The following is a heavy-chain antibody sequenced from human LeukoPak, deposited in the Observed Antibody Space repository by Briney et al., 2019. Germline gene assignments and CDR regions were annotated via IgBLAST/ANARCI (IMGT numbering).Heavy chain of an antibody. CDR2: IFGGGKT. J-gene: IGHJ4*02. CDR1: GLPVSSNH. V-gene: IGHV3-53*01. D-gene: IGHD6-13*01. CDR3: AAWRGSSWFDY. Sequence: PGGSLRLSCAVSGLPVSSNHMGWVRQAPGKGLEWVSVIFGGGKTSYAGSVQGRVTLSRDNSKNTLYHQMIRLRVEDTAVYYCAAWRGSSWFDYWGQGTLVTVSS.